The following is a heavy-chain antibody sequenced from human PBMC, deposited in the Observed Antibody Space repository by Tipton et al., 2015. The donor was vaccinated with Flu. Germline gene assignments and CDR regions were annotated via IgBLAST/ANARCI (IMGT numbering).Heavy chain of an antibody. D-gene: IGHD1-26*01. CDR1: GGSIVDSSYY. CDR3: ARGFRGGSAH. Sequence: TLSLTCTVSGGSIVDSSYYWDWIRQSPGKGLEWIGSVYYYGNTYYNPSLESRVTISVDTSKNQFSLKLSSVTAADTAVYYCARGFRGGSAHWGQGTLVTVSS. J-gene: IGHJ4*02. V-gene: IGHV4-39*07. CDR2: VYYYGNT.